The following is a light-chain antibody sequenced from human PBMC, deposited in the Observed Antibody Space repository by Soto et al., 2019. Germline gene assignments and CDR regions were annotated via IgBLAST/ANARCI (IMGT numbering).Light chain of an antibody. CDR1: QSVSSSY. Sequence: EIVLTQSPGTLSLSPGERATLSCRASQSVSSSYLAWYQQKPGQAPRLLIYGAFSMATGIPDRFSGSGSGTDFTLTISRLEPEDFAVYYCQQYGSSLWTFGQGTKVEIK. CDR2: GAF. J-gene: IGKJ1*01. V-gene: IGKV3-20*01. CDR3: QQYGSSLWT.